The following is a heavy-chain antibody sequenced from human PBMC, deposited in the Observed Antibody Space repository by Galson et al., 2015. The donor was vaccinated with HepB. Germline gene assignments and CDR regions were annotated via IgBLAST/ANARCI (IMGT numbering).Heavy chain of an antibody. CDR3: AREGYCGGDCYSNWYFDL. J-gene: IGHJ2*01. CDR1: GFTFSSYA. D-gene: IGHD2-21*02. CDR2: ISYDGSNK. Sequence: SLRLSCAASGFTFSSYAMHWVRQAPGKGLEWVAVISYDGSNKYYADSVKGRFTISRDNSKNTLYLQMNSLRAEDTAVYYCAREGYCGGDCYSNWYFDLWGRGTLVTVSS. V-gene: IGHV3-30-3*01.